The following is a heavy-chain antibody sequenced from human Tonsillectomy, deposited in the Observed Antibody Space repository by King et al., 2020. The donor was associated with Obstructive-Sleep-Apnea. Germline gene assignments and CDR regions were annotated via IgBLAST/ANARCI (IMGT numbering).Heavy chain of an antibody. CDR2: IHPADSDT. CDR1: GYSFTTHW. CDR3: ARALSPSEDYYYFGMDV. V-gene: IGHV5-51*01. Sequence: VQLVESGEEVKKPGESLKISCQGSGYSFTTHWIYWVRQMPGKGLEWMGIIHPADSDTRYSPSFQGQVTISADNSINTAYLQWSSLEASDTAMYYCARALSPSEDYYYFGMDVWGLGTMVTVSS. J-gene: IGHJ6*02.